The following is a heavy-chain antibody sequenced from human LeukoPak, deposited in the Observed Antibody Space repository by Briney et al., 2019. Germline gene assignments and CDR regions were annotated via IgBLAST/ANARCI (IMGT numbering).Heavy chain of an antibody. CDR3: AKDFRIGYSAHFDY. CDR2: ISNNGGYT. CDR1: GFTFSSSA. Sequence: GGSLRLSCAASGFTFSSSAMSWVRQAPGKGLEWVSAISNNGGYTYYADSVQGRFTISRDNSKNTLYLQMDSLRGEDTAVYYCAKDFRIGYSAHFDYWGQGALVTVSS. D-gene: IGHD2-21*01. J-gene: IGHJ4*02. V-gene: IGHV3-23*01.